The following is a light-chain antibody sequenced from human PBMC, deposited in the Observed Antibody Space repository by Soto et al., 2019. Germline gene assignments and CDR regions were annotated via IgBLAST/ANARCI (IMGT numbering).Light chain of an antibody. J-gene: IGKJ5*01. CDR2: DAS. CDR1: QSISSY. V-gene: IGKV3-11*01. CDR3: QQYGSSPS. Sequence: LLTQSPATLSVSQGQRVTLSCRASQSISSYLAWYQQRPGQPSSLLIYDASNRATGIPARFSGIGSGTDFTLPIRSLEPEDFAVDDCQQYGSSPSFCPWTRLEI.